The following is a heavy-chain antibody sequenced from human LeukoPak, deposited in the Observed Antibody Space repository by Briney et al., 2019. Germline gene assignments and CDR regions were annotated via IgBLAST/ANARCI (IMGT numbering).Heavy chain of an antibody. CDR1: GYTFTGYY. Sequence: ASVKGSCKASGYTFTGYYIHWVRQAPGQGLEWMGLITPNSGGTNYAQKFQGRVTMTRDTSISTAYMELSRLRSDDTAVYYCARGKQLASGYYYYGMDVWGQGTTVTVSS. D-gene: IGHD6-13*01. J-gene: IGHJ6*02. CDR2: ITPNSGGT. V-gene: IGHV1-2*02. CDR3: ARGKQLASGYYYYGMDV.